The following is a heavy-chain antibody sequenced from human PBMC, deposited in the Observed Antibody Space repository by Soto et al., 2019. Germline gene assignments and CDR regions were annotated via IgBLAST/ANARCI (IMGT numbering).Heavy chain of an antibody. V-gene: IGHV1-8*01. D-gene: IGHD3-22*01. CDR2: MNPNSGNT. CDR3: ARMFSGYRRFSRYNWFDP. CDR1: GYTFTSYD. Sequence: GASVKVSCKASGYTFTSYDISWVRQATGQGLEWMGWMNPNSGNTGYAQKFQGRVTMTRNTSISTAYMELRSLRSDDTAVYYCARMFSGYRRFSRYNWFDPWGQGTLVTVSS. J-gene: IGHJ5*02.